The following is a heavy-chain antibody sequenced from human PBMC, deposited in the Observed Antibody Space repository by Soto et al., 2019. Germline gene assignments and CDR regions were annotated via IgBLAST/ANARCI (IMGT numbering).Heavy chain of an antibody. Sequence: SETLSLTCAVYGGSFSGYYWSWIRQPPGKGLEWIGEINHSGSTNYNPSLKSRVTISVDTSKNQFSLKLSSVTAADTAVYYCARAAQGYFDWLLYPGYFDYWGQGTLVTVSS. J-gene: IGHJ4*02. CDR2: INHSGST. CDR3: ARAAQGYFDWLLYPGYFDY. V-gene: IGHV4-34*01. D-gene: IGHD3-9*01. CDR1: GGSFSGYY.